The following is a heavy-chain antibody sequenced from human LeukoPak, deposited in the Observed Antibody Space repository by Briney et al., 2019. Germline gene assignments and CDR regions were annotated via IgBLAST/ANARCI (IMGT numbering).Heavy chain of an antibody. Sequence: PSETLSLTCAVYGGSISGYYWNWIRQPPGKGLEWIGEVNHSGSTNYNPSLKSRVTISVDTSKNQFSLKLSSMTAADTAVYYCGRGAAVAGSYWYFDLWGRGTLVTVSS. CDR2: VNHSGST. J-gene: IGHJ2*01. CDR3: GRGAAVAGSYWYFDL. D-gene: IGHD6-19*01. CDR1: GGSISGYY. V-gene: IGHV4-34*01.